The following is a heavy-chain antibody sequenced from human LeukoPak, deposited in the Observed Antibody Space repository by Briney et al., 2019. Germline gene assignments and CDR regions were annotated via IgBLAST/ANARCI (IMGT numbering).Heavy chain of an antibody. CDR3: ARDDNLIHLWAVFDY. D-gene: IGHD5-18*01. Sequence: GGSLRLSCAASGFTFSSYEMNWARQDPGNGLEWVSYISATGNTIFYADSVKGRFTVSRDNAKNSLYLQMSSLRAEDTAVYYCARDDNLIHLWAVFDYWGQGSVVTVSS. V-gene: IGHV3-48*03. J-gene: IGHJ4*02. CDR1: GFTFSSYE. CDR2: ISATGNTI.